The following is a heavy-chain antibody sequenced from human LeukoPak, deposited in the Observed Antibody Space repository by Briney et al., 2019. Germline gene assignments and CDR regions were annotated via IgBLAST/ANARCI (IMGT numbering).Heavy chain of an antibody. Sequence: GGSLRLSRAASGFTFSSHSMNWVRQAPGKGLECVSYISGSGSSRNYADSVKGRFTISRDNAKNSLYLQMNSLRAEDTAVYYCARTDASAFDLWGQGTMVTVSS. J-gene: IGHJ3*01. CDR3: ARTDASAFDL. CDR2: ISGSGSSR. V-gene: IGHV3-48*04. CDR1: GFTFSSHS.